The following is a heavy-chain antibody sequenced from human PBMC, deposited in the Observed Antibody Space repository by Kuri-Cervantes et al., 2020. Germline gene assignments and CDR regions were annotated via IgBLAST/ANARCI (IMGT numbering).Heavy chain of an antibody. J-gene: IGHJ4*02. CDR1: GFTFSGYA. Sequence: GGSLRLSCAASGFTFSGYAMSWVRQAPGKGLEWVSAISGSGGSTYYADSVKGRFTISRDNSKNTLYLQMNSLRAEDTAVYYCAKEGIRTIFGVGEYYFDYWGQGTLVTVSS. D-gene: IGHD3-3*01. V-gene: IGHV3-23*01. CDR2: ISGSGGST. CDR3: AKEGIRTIFGVGEYYFDY.